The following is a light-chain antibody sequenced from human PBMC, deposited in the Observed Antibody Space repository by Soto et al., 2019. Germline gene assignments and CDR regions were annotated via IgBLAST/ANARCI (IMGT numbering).Light chain of an antibody. Sequence: QSVLTQPASVSGSPGQSITISCTGTSSDVGGYDYVSWYQLHPGKAPKLMVFEVSNRPSGVSHRFSGSKSGNTASLTISGLQAEDEDDYCCSSYSNSTAYLFGTGTKLTVL. CDR1: SSDVGGYDY. CDR3: SSYSNSTAYL. J-gene: IGLJ1*01. CDR2: EVS. V-gene: IGLV2-14*01.